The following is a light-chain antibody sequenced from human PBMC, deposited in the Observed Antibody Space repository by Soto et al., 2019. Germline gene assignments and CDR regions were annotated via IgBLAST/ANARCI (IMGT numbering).Light chain of an antibody. CDR3: SSYTTSSTYV. Sequence: QSVLTQPASMSGSPGQSITISCTGTSSDVGANGFVSWYQQHPGKAPKLMMYEVSNRPSGVSDRFSGSQSGNTASLTISGLQAEDEADDYCSSYTTSSTYVFGTGTKVTGL. J-gene: IGLJ1*01. CDR1: SSDVGANGF. V-gene: IGLV2-14*01. CDR2: EVS.